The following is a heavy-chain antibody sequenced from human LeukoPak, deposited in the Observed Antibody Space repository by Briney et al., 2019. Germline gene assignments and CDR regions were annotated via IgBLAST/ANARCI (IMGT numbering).Heavy chain of an antibody. J-gene: IGHJ4*02. V-gene: IGHV4-34*01. Sequence: SETLSLTCAVYGGSFSGYYWSWIRQPPGKGLEWIGEINHSGSTNYNPSLKSRVTISVDTSKNQFSLKLSSVTAADTAVYYCAGRTTVTTHGYWGQGTLVTVSS. CDR1: GGSFSGYY. CDR2: INHSGST. CDR3: AGRTTVTTHGY. D-gene: IGHD4-17*01.